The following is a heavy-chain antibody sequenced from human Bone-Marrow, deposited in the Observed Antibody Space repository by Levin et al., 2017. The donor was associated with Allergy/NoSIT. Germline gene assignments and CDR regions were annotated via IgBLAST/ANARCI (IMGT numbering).Heavy chain of an antibody. J-gene: IGHJ4*02. Sequence: VSGPTLVKPTQTLTLTCNFSGFSPSTSGVTVGWIRQPPGKALEWLALIYWDDDKRYSPSLRNRLSITRGPSDNQVVLTVTNMDPVDTGTYYCVHYIGAWPRDCFDHWGQGILVTVSS. D-gene: IGHD4/OR15-4a*01. V-gene: IGHV2-5*02. CDR2: IYWDDDK. CDR1: GFSPSTSGVT. CDR3: VHYIGAWPRDCFDH.